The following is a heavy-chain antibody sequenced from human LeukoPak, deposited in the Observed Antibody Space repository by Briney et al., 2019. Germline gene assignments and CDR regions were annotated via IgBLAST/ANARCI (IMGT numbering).Heavy chain of an antibody. Sequence: GWSLRLSCAASGFTFSNAWLLWVPQTPGKGLEWVGRIKTKSEGGTTDYAAPVKGRFTISRDDSKKMVYLQMNGLKAEDTAVYYCTTEDYWGQGTLVTVSS. J-gene: IGHJ4*02. CDR3: TTEDY. V-gene: IGHV3-15*01. CDR1: GFTFSNAW. CDR2: IKTKSEGGTT.